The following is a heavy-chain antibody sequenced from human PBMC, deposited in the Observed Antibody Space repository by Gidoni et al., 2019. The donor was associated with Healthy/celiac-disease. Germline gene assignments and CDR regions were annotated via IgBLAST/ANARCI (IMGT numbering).Heavy chain of an antibody. CDR3: ARDLDYGGNPGDFDL. Sequence: QVQLVESGGGVVQPGRSLRLSCAASGFTFSSYGMHWVRQAPGKGLEWVAVIWYDGSNKYYADSVKGRFTISRDNSKNTLYLQMNSLRAEDTAVYYCARDLDYGGNPGDFDLWGRGTLVTVSS. CDR1: GFTFSSYG. J-gene: IGHJ2*01. V-gene: IGHV3-33*01. D-gene: IGHD4-17*01. CDR2: IWYDGSNK.